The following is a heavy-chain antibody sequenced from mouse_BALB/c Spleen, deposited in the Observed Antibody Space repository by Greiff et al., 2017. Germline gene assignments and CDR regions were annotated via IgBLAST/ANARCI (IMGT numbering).Heavy chain of an antibody. CDR2: IWGDGST. V-gene: IGHV2-6-7*01. Sequence: VKLMESGPGLVAPSQSLSITCTVSGFSLTGYGVNWVRRPPGKGLEWLGMIWGDGSTDYNSALKSRLSISKDNSKSQVFLKMNSLQTDDTARYYCARDGPAGTGKTYWGQGTLVTVSA. CDR3: ARDGPAGTGKTY. D-gene: IGHD4-1*01. J-gene: IGHJ3*01. CDR1: GFSLTGYG.